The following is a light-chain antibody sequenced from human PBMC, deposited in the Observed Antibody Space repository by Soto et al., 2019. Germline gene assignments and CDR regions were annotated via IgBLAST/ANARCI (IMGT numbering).Light chain of an antibody. V-gene: IGKV3-15*01. CDR1: QSISNN. CDR2: GAS. CDR3: QQYNNWPPT. J-gene: IGKJ5*01. Sequence: ETVMTQSPATLSVSPGESATLSCRAGQSISNNLVWYQQKPGQAPRLLIYGASTRATGIPARFSGSGSGTEFTLTISSLQSEDFAVYYCQQYNNWPPTFGQGKRLEIK.